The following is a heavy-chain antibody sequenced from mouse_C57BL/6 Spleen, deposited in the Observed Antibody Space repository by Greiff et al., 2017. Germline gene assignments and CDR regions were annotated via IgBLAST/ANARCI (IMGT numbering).Heavy chain of an antibody. CDR3: AGGSNYYAMDY. J-gene: IGHJ4*01. Sequence: EVQLVESGGGLVKPGGSLSLSCAASGFTFTGYYMSWVRQPPGKALEWMGFIRNRANGYTTEYSASVKGRFTISRDNSQSSLYLLMNALRAEDSATYYCAGGSNYYAMDYWGQGTSVTVSA. CDR1: GFTFTGYY. D-gene: IGHD1-1*01. CDR2: IRNRANGYTT. V-gene: IGHV7-3*01.